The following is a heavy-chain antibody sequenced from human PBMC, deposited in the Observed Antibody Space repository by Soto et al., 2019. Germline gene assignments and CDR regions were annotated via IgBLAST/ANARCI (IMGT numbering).Heavy chain of an antibody. J-gene: IGHJ6*02. D-gene: IGHD2-8*01. V-gene: IGHV6-1*01. CDR2: TYYRSKWYN. Sequence: PSQTLSLTCAISGDSVSSNSAACNWIRQSPSRGLEWLGRTYYRSKWYNDYAVSVKSRMTINPDTSKNQFSLQLNSVTPEDTAVYYCARSMHYYYGMDVWGQGTTVTVSS. CDR3: ARSMHYYYGMDV. CDR1: GDSVSSNSAA.